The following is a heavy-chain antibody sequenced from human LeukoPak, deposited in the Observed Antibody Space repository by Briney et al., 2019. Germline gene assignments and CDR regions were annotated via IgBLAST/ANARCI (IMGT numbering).Heavy chain of an antibody. CDR2: VSGNGGRT. J-gene: IGHJ4*02. CDR1: GVTFSRHA. Sequence: GGSLRLSCSVSGVTFSRHAVHWVPQAPGKGLEYVSAVSGNGGRTYYADSVKGRCTISRDNFNNTLYLQMTSLRPGDTAVYYVVVHPKLSGRGVNDHWGQGTLVTVPS. D-gene: IGHD3-3*01. V-gene: IGHV3-64D*06. CDR3: VVHPKLSGRGVNDH.